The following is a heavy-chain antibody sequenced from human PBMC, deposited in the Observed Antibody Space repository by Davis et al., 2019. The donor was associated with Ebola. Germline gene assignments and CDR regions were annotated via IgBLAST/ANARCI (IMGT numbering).Heavy chain of an antibody. J-gene: IGHJ6*02. V-gene: IGHV4-4*02. CDR3: ARGYYSRYYYYGMDV. D-gene: IGHD3-10*01. CDR2: IYHSGST. Sequence: PSETLSLTCAVSGGSITSSNWWSWVRQPPGKGLECIGEIYHSGSTNYNPSLKSRVTISVDKSKNQFSLKLSSVTAADTAVYYCARGYYSRYYYYGMDVWGQGTTVTVSS. CDR1: GGSITSSNW.